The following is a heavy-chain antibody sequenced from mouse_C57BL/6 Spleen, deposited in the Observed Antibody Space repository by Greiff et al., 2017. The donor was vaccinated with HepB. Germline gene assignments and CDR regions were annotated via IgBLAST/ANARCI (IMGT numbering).Heavy chain of an antibody. D-gene: IGHD1-1*01. CDR2: INPNNGGT. Sequence: EVQLQQSGPELVKPVASVKMSCKASGYTFTDYNMHWVKQSHGKSLEWIGYINPNNGGTSYNQKFKGKATLTVNKSSSTAYMELRSLTSEDSAVYYCARRDYYGSSLGFAYWGQGTLVTVSA. V-gene: IGHV1-22*01. CDR3: ARRDYYGSSLGFAY. J-gene: IGHJ3*01. CDR1: GYTFTDYN.